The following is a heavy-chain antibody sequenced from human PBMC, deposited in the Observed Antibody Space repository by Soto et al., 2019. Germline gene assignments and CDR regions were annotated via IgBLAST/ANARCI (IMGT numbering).Heavy chain of an antibody. Sequence: EVQLVQSGAEVKKPGASLKISCKGSGYSFTSYWIGWVRQMPGKGLEWMGLIYPGDSDTRYSPSFQGQVTISADKSISTAYLQWSSLKASDTAMYYCARPRSSSRNYYGMDVWGQGTTVTVSS. CDR2: IYPGDSDT. CDR1: GYSFTSYW. J-gene: IGHJ6*02. D-gene: IGHD6-13*01. CDR3: ARPRSSSRNYYGMDV. V-gene: IGHV5-51*03.